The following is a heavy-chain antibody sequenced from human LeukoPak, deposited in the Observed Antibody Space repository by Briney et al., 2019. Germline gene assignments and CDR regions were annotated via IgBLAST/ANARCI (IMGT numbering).Heavy chain of an antibody. J-gene: IGHJ4*02. CDR3: AKGGDYPDY. Sequence: SETLSLTCAVYGGSFSGYYWSWIRQPPGKGLEWIGEINHSGSTNYNPSLKSRVTISVDTSKSQFSLKLSSVTAADTAVYYCAKGGDYPDYWGQGTLVTVSS. CDR2: INHSGST. CDR1: GGSFSGYY. V-gene: IGHV4-34*01.